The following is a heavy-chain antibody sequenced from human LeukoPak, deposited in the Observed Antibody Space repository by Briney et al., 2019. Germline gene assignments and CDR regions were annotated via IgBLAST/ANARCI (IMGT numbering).Heavy chain of an antibody. CDR2: INHSGST. CDR3: ASLRERSYYARGFDY. Sequence: PSETLSLTCAVYGGSFSGYSWSWIRQPPGKGLEWIGEINHSGSTNYNPSLKSRVTISVDTSKNQFSLKLSSVTAAVTAVYYCASLRERSYYARGFDYWGQGTLVTVSS. D-gene: IGHD1-26*01. V-gene: IGHV4-34*01. J-gene: IGHJ4*02. CDR1: GGSFSGYS.